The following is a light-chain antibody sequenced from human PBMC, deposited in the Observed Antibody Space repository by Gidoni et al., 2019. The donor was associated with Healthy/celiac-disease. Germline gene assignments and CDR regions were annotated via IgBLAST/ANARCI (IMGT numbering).Light chain of an antibody. V-gene: IGKV1-39*01. CDR3: QQSYSTPPWT. CDR1: QSISSY. CDR2: AAS. Sequence: DIHLTQSPSSLSSSVGDRVTITCRASQSISSYLNWYLQKPGKAPKLLIYAASSVQSGVPSRCSDSGSGRELTLTISRLQHEDFATYYCQQSYSTPPWTFGQGTKVEIK. J-gene: IGKJ1*01.